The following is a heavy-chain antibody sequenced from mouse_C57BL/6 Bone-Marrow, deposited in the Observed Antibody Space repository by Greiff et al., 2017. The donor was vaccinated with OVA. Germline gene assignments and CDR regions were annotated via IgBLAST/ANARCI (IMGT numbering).Heavy chain of an antibody. CDR1: GYTFTSYW. CDR2: IDPSASYT. V-gene: IGHV1-50*01. D-gene: IGHD4-1*02. J-gene: IGHJ1*03. Sequence: QVQLQQPGAELVKPGASVKLSCKASGYTFTSYWMQWVKQRPGQGLEWIGEIDPSASYTNYNQKFKGKATLTVDTSSSTAYMQLSSLTSEDSAVYYCASPTETDWYFDVWGTGTTVTVSS. CDR3: ASPTETDWYFDV.